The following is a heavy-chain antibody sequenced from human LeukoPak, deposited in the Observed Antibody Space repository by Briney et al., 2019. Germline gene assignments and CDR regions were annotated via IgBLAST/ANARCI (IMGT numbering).Heavy chain of an antibody. Sequence: GGSLRLSCAASGFTFNSYTMTWVRQAPGKGLEWVSSISTGSTYIYYADSVKGRFTISRDNSKNTLFLQMNSLRAEDTAVYYCAKHRVVGSNWFDPWGQGTLVTVSS. V-gene: IGHV3-21*04. CDR1: GFTFNSYT. CDR3: AKHRVVGSNWFDP. J-gene: IGHJ5*02. CDR2: ISTGSTYI. D-gene: IGHD3-10*01.